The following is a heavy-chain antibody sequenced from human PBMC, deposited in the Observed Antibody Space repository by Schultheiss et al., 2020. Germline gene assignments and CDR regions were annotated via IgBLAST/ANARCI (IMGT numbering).Heavy chain of an antibody. CDR3: ARDLVSYYYYYGMDV. V-gene: IGHV1-46*01. Sequence: ASVKVSCKASGYTFTSYYMHWVRQAPGQGLEWMGIINPSGGSTSYAQKFQGRVTMTRDTSTSTVYMELSSLRSEDTAVYYCARDLVSYYYYYGMDVWGQGTTVTVSS. CDR2: INPSGGST. CDR1: GYTFTSYY. D-gene: IGHD6-6*01. J-gene: IGHJ6*02.